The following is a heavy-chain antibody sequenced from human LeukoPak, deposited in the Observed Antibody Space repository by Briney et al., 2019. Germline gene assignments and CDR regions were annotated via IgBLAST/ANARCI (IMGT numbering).Heavy chain of an antibody. V-gene: IGHV3-72*01. J-gene: IGHJ4*02. CDR1: GFILSDHY. CDR2: SRNKANSYST. CDR3: TRDESAL. Sequence: GGSLRLSCAASGFILSDHYVDWVRQAPGKGLEWVVRSRNKANSYSTEYAASVRGRFTVSRDLLKNSVYLQMNSLRTEDTAMYYCTRDESALWGQGTLVTVSS.